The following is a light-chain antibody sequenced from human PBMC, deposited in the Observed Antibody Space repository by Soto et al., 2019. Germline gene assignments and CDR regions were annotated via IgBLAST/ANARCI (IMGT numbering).Light chain of an antibody. CDR2: DAS. CDR1: QSVSSY. CDR3: QQRSNWRT. V-gene: IGKV3-11*01. J-gene: IGKJ2*01. Sequence: EIVLTQSPATLSLSPGERATLSCRASQSVSSYLDWYQQKPGQAPRLLFYDASNRATRIPARFSGSGSGTDFTLTISSLEPEDFAVYYCQQRSNWRTFGQGTKLEIK.